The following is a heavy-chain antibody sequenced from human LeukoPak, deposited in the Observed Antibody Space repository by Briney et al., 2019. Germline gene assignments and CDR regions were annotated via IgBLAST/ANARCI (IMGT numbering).Heavy chain of an antibody. CDR3: ARDLGSSSWRIAHDDY. CDR2: ISYDGSNK. V-gene: IGHV3-30-3*01. J-gene: IGHJ4*02. D-gene: IGHD6-13*01. Sequence: GGSLRLSCAASGFTFSSYAMHWVRQAPGKGLEWVAVISYDGSNKYYADSVKGRFTISRDNSKNTLYLQMNSLRAEDTAVYYCARDLGSSSWRIAHDDYWGQGTLVTVSS. CDR1: GFTFSSYA.